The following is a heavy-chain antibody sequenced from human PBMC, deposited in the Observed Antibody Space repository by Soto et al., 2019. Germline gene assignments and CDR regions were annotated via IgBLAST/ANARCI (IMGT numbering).Heavy chain of an antibody. J-gene: IGHJ4*02. CDR2: ISTYNDDT. D-gene: IGHD3-9*01. CDR1: GYTFSNYG. CDR3: ARGDILTGYFDF. Sequence: ASVKVSCKAAGYTFSNYGVTWVRQAAGQALEWMGCISTYNDDTNYAQNLQGRITLTTDTSTSTAYMELRSLTLDDTALYFCARGDILTGYFDFWGQGTLVNVSS. V-gene: IGHV1-18*04.